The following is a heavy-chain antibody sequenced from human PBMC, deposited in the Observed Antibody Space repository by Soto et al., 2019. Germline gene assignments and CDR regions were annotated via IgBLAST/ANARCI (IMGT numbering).Heavy chain of an antibody. D-gene: IGHD6-19*01. CDR3: AKQEAGTHYFDY. CDR2: ISYDGSNK. Sequence: LRLSCAASGFTFSSYGMHWVRQAPGKGLEWVAVISYDGSNKYYADSVKGRFTISRDNSKNTLYLQMNSLRAEDTAVYYCAKQEAGTHYFDYWGQGTLVTVSS. V-gene: IGHV3-30*18. CDR1: GFTFSSYG. J-gene: IGHJ4*02.